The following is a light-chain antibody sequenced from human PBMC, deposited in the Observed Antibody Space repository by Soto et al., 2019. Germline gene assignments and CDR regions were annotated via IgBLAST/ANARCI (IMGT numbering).Light chain of an antibody. V-gene: IGLV2-23*01. Sequence: QSALTQPASVSGSPGQSITMSGTGTSSDVGSYNLVSWYQQHPGKAPKLMIYEGSKRPSGVSNRFSGSKSGNTASLTISGLQAEDEADYYCCSYAGSSTSVFGGGTKLTVL. J-gene: IGLJ2*01. CDR3: CSYAGSSTSV. CDR2: EGS. CDR1: SSDVGSYNL.